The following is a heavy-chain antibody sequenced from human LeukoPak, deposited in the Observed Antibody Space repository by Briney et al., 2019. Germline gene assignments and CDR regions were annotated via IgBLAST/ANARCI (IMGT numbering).Heavy chain of an antibody. Sequence: GASVKVSCKASGYTFTSYGISWVRQAPGQGLEWMGWIRAYNGNTNYAQKLQGRVNMTTDTSTSTAYMELRSLRSDDMAVYYCARRMVRGVTSPWGQGTLVTVSS. CDR2: IRAYNGNT. V-gene: IGHV1-18*03. D-gene: IGHD3-10*01. J-gene: IGHJ5*02. CDR1: GYTFTSYG. CDR3: ARRMVRGVTSP.